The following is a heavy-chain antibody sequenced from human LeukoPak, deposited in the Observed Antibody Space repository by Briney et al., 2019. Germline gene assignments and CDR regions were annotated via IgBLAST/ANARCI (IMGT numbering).Heavy chain of an antibody. Sequence: PGRSLRLSCAASGFTFSNYGMHWVRQAPGRGLERVAVIWYDGSKRYYADSVMGRFTISRDNSKNTLYLEISSLRDEDTGVYYCSATDHFSTGWADYWGQGVLVTVSS. CDR2: IWYDGSKR. CDR3: SATDHFSTGWADY. D-gene: IGHD6-19*01. J-gene: IGHJ4*02. V-gene: IGHV3-33*01. CDR1: GFTFSNYG.